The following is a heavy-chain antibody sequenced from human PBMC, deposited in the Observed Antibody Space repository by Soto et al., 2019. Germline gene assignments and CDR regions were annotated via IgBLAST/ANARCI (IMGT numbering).Heavy chain of an antibody. Sequence: SVKVSCKASGGTFSSYAISWVRQAPGQGLEWMGGIIPIFGTANYAQKFQGRVTITADESTSTAYMELSSLRSEDTAVYYCARDVPSGIAARLHAFDIWGRGTMVTVSS. J-gene: IGHJ3*02. CDR3: ARDVPSGIAARLHAFDI. CDR2: IIPIFGTA. V-gene: IGHV1-69*13. D-gene: IGHD6-6*01. CDR1: GGTFSSYA.